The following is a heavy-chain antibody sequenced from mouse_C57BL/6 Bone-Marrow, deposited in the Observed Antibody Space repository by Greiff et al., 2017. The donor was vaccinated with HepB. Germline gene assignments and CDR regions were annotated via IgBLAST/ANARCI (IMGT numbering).Heavy chain of an antibody. V-gene: IGHV2-6-1*01. Sequence: VKLVESGPGLVAPSQSLSITCTVSGFSLTSYGVHWVRQPPGKGLEWLVVIWSDGSTTYNSALKSRLSISKDNSKSQGFLKMNSRQTDDTAMYYCARHEEMVTYYAMDYWGQGTSVTVSS. D-gene: IGHD2-2*01. CDR2: IWSDGST. CDR1: GFSLTSYG. CDR3: ARHEEMVTYYAMDY. J-gene: IGHJ4*01.